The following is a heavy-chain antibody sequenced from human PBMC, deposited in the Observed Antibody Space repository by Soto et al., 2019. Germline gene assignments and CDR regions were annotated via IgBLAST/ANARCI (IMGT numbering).Heavy chain of an antibody. CDR3: AREGVSVGYCSGGSCYSGGMDV. CDR2: ISSSSSYI. CDR1: GFTFSSYS. J-gene: IGHJ6*02. V-gene: IGHV3-21*01. D-gene: IGHD2-15*01. Sequence: EVQLVESGGGLVKPGGSLRLSCAASGFTFSSYSMNWVRQAPGKGLEWVSSISSSSSYIYYADSVKGRFTISRDNAKNSLYMQMNSLRAEDTAVYYCAREGVSVGYCSGGSCYSGGMDVWGQGTTVTVSS.